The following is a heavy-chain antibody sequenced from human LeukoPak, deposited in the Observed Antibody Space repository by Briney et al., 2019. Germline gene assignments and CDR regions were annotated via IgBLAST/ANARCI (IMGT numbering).Heavy chain of an antibody. J-gene: IGHJ5*02. CDR1: GGSISSHY. CDR2: VSYSGST. V-gene: IGHV4-59*11. CDR3: AREFLYYIDGLSYRGRFDP. Sequence: SETLSLTCTVSGGSISSHYWSWIRQPPGKGLEWIGYVSYSGSTNYNPSLKSRVTISLDTSKSQFSLRLSSVTAADTAVYYCAREFLYYIDGLSYRGRFDPWGQGTLVTVSS. D-gene: IGHD3-10*01.